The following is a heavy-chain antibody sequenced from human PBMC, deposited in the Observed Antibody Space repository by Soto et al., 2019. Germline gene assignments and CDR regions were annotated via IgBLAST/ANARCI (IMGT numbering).Heavy chain of an antibody. J-gene: IGHJ5*02. Sequence: SETLSLTCTVSGGSISSSSYYWGWIRQPPGKGLEWIGEINHSGSTNYNPSLKIRVTISVDTSKNQFSLKLSSVTAADTAVYYCARGSRARHVRIAAAPYNWFDPWGQGTLVTVSS. CDR3: ARGSRARHVRIAAAPYNWFDP. CDR2: INHSGST. CDR1: GGSISSSSYY. V-gene: IGHV4-39*07. D-gene: IGHD6-13*01.